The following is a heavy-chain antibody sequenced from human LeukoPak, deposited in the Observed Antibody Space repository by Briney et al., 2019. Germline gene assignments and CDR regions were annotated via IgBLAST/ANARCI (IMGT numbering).Heavy chain of an antibody. Sequence: GGSLRLSCAASGFTFSDYYMSWIRQAPGKGLEWVSYISSSGSTIYYADSVKGRFTISRDNAKNSLYLQMNSLRAEDTAVYYCARDSYYDSSGYIGPWGQGTLVTVSS. CDR2: ISSSGSTI. CDR3: ARDSYYDSSGYIGP. D-gene: IGHD3-22*01. CDR1: GFTFSDYY. J-gene: IGHJ5*02. V-gene: IGHV3-11*04.